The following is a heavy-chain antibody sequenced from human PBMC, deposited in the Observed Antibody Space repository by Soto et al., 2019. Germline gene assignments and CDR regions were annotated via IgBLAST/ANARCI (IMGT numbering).Heavy chain of an antibody. J-gene: IGHJ4*02. D-gene: IGHD3-10*01. Sequence: PGGSLRLSCAASGFTFSSYGMHWVRQAPGKGLEWVAVISYDGSNKYYADSVKGRFTISRGNSKNTLYLQMNSLRAEDTAVYYCAKMVYYGSGSFDYWGQGTLVTVSS. CDR2: ISYDGSNK. CDR3: AKMVYYGSGSFDY. CDR1: GFTFSSYG. V-gene: IGHV3-30*18.